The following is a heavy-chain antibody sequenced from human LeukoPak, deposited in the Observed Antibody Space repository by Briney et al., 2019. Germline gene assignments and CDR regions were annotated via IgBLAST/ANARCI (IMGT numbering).Heavy chain of an antibody. Sequence: GGSLRLSCAASGFTFSSYAMSWVRQAPGKRLEWVSAISGSGGSTYYADSVKGRFTISRDNSKNTLYLQMNSLRAEDTAVYYCAKDPGYSSSWYYFDYWGQGTLVTVSS. V-gene: IGHV3-23*01. CDR1: GFTFSSYA. CDR3: AKDPGYSSSWYYFDY. CDR2: ISGSGGST. D-gene: IGHD6-13*01. J-gene: IGHJ4*02.